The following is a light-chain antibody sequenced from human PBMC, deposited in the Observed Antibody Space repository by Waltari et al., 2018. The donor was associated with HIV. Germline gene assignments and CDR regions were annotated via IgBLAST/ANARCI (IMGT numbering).Light chain of an antibody. J-gene: IGLJ1*01. CDR1: SSDVESDDL. Sequence: QSALTQPASVSGSPGQSITISCTGTSSDVESDDLVSWYQQHPGEAPKLIIYEVTKRPSGVSNRFSGSKSGNTASLTISGLQAEDEADYYCCSCPRSGIRYVFGTGTKVTVL. CDR3: CSCPRSGIRYV. CDR2: EVT. V-gene: IGLV2-23*02.